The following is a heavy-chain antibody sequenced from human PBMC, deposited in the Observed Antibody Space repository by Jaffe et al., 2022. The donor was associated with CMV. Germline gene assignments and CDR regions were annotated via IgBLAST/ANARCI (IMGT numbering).Heavy chain of an antibody. D-gene: IGHD5-12*01. J-gene: IGHJ6*02. V-gene: IGHV3-30*18. CDR1: GFTFSRHA. CDR3: ANDKYGGYERDYFYGMDV. Sequence: QVHLMESGGGVVQPGTSLRLSCEASGFTFSRHAMHWVRQAPGKGLEWVALISYDASKKYYADSVKGRFTISRDNSKNTLHLQMTSLRGEDTAVYYCANDKYGGYERDYFYGMDVWGQGTTVIVSS. CDR2: ISYDASKK.